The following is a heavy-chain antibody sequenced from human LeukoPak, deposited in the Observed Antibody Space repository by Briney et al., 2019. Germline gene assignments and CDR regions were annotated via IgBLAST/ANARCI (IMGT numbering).Heavy chain of an antibody. CDR3: ARFRVVKYFDY. Sequence: SETLSLTCAVYGGSFSGYYWSWIRQPPGKGLEWIGEINHSGSTNYNPSLKSRVTISVDTSKNQFSLKLSSVTAADTAVYYCARFRVVKYFDYWGQGTLVTVSS. V-gene: IGHV4-34*01. J-gene: IGHJ4*02. D-gene: IGHD3-3*01. CDR2: INHSGST. CDR1: GGSFSGYY.